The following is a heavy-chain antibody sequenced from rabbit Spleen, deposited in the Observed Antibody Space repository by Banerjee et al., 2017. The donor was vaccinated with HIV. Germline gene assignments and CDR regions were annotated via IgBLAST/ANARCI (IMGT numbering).Heavy chain of an antibody. D-gene: IGHD4-2*01. CDR2: IHGSTTSNI. CDR1: GFSFSSSYY. V-gene: IGHV1S45*01. CDR3: AKGGSRTNL. Sequence: QEQLVESGGGLVKPGASLTLTCTASGFSFSSSYYMCWVRQAPGKGLEWIACIHGSTTSNIYYASWAKGRFTISKTSSTTVTLQMTSLTPADTATYFCAKGGSRTNLWGQGTLVTVS. J-gene: IGHJ3*01.